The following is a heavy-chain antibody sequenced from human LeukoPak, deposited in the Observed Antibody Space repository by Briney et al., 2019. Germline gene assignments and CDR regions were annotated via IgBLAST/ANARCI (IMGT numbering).Heavy chain of an antibody. CDR2: INWNGGTT. V-gene: IGHV3-20*04. CDR1: GFTFDDYG. D-gene: IGHD3-22*01. Sequence: GGSLRLSCAASGFTFDDYGMNWVRQAPGKGLEWVSSINWNGGTTVYADSVKGRFTISRDNAKNSLYLQMNSLRAEDTALYYCARDRFDDSSGYYYHYYFYMDVWGKGTTVTVSS. CDR3: ARDRFDDSSGYYYHYYFYMDV. J-gene: IGHJ6*03.